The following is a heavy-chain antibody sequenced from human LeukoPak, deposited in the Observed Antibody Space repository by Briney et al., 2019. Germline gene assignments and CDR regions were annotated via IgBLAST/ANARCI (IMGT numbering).Heavy chain of an antibody. CDR2: IWYDGSNK. CDR1: GFTFSSYG. D-gene: IGHD6-13*01. J-gene: IGHJ5*02. Sequence: GRSLRLSCAASGFTFSSYGMHWVRQAPGKGLEWVAVIWYDGSNKYYADSVKGRFTISRDNSKNTLYLQMNSLRAEDTAVYYCARDIAAGTNWFDPWGQGTLVTVSS. V-gene: IGHV3-33*01. CDR3: ARDIAAGTNWFDP.